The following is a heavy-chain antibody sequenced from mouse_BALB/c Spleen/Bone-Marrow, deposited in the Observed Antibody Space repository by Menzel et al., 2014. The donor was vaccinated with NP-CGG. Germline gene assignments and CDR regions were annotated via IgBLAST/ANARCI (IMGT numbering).Heavy chain of an antibody. CDR1: GYTFTNYW. Sequence: QVQLKQSGAEVVKPGASVMLSCKTSGYTFTNYWMHWVKQRPGQGLEWIGDINPSNGRATYSEKFKSKATLTVDTSSSKAYMQLSSLTSEDSAVYYCARYYNYYFDVWGAGTTVTVSS. V-gene: IGHV1S81*02. J-gene: IGHJ1*01. CDR3: ARYYNYYFDV. CDR2: INPSNGRA. D-gene: IGHD1-1*01.